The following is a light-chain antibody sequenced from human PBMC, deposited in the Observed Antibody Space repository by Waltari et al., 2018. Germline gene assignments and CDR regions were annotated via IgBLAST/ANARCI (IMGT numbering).Light chain of an antibody. J-gene: IGLJ2*01. Sequence: QSALTQPASVSGSPGQSITISCTGTSSDVGGYNYVSWYQQHPGKAPKLMIYDVSKRPSGVSNRFSGAKSGNTASLTISGLHAEDEADYYCSSYTGSSTLFGGGTKLTVL. CDR2: DVS. V-gene: IGLV2-14*01. CDR1: SSDVGGYNY. CDR3: SSYTGSSTL.